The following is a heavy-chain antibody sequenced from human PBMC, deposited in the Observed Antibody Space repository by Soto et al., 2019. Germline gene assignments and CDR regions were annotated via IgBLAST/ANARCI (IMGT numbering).Heavy chain of an antibody. V-gene: IGHV4-30-4*01. Sequence: QVQLQESGPGLVKPSQTLSLTCTVSGASISSGDYYWSWIRQPPGKGLEYIGFIYNRGSNYYNPSLKSRVTMSLDTSKKQFSLKLGSVTAADTAVYYCARDNGRFPGGAFDHWGQGTLVTVSS. D-gene: IGHD2-8*02. J-gene: IGHJ4*02. CDR2: IYNRGSN. CDR1: GASISSGDYY. CDR3: ARDNGRFPGGAFDH.